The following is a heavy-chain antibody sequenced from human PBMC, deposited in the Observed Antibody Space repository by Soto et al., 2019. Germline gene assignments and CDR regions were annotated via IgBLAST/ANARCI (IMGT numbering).Heavy chain of an antibody. Sequence: QVQLVQSGAEVKKPGSSVKVSCKASGGTFSSYAISWVRQAPGQGLEWMGGIIPIFGTANYAQKFQGRVTITADESTSTAYMELSSLRSEDTAGYYCARGGQQLVISYYYGMDVWGQGTTVTVSS. V-gene: IGHV1-69*12. D-gene: IGHD6-6*01. CDR1: GGTFSSYA. CDR2: IIPIFGTA. J-gene: IGHJ6*02. CDR3: ARGGQQLVISYYYGMDV.